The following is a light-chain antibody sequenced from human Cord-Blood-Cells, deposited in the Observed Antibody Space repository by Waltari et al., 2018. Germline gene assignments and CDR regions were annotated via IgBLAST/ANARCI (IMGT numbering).Light chain of an antibody. CDR3: AAWDDSLSGWV. CDR1: SSNIGSNY. CDR2: GNN. J-gene: IGLJ3*02. V-gene: IGLV1-47*01. Sequence: QSVLTQPPSASGTPGQRVTISCSGSSSNIGSNYVYWYQQLPGTAPKPLSYGNNQPPSGVPDRFSGAQSGTSASLAISGLRSEDEADYYCAAWDDSLSGWVFGGGTKLTVL.